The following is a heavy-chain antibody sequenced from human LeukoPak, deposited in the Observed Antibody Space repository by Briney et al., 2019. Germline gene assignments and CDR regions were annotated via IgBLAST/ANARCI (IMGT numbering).Heavy chain of an antibody. CDR1: GFTFSSYW. CDR2: ISSDGSNT. Sequence: GGSLRLSCAASGFTFSSYWMHWVRQAPGKGLVWVSRISSDGSNTRYADSVKGRFTISRDNAKNTLYLQMNSLRAEDTAVYYCARNSVRGSLLYYFDYWGQGTLVTVSS. D-gene: IGHD1-26*01. J-gene: IGHJ4*02. V-gene: IGHV3-74*01. CDR3: ARNSVRGSLLYYFDY.